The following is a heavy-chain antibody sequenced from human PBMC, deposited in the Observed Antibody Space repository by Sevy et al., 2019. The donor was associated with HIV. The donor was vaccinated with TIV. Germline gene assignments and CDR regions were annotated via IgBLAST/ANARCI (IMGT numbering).Heavy chain of an antibody. CDR1: GYTLTQFS. J-gene: IGHJ4*02. D-gene: IGHD3-22*01. CDR2: FYPEDDET. Sequence: ASVKVSCKVSGYTLTQFSMHWVRQAPGKGLEWMATFYPEDDETNYAQRLQGRVTMTEDTSTDTAYMELSSLRSDDTAVYYCAVTKDYYDSSGYPFDYWGQGSLVTVSS. CDR3: AVTKDYYDSSGYPFDY. V-gene: IGHV1-24*01.